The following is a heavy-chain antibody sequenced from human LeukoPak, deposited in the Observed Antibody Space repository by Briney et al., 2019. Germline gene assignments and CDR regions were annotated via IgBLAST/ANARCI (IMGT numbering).Heavy chain of an antibody. V-gene: IGHV3-30*04. CDR1: GFAFSSYA. Sequence: GGSLRLSCAASGFAFSSYAMHWVRQAPGKGLEWVAIISYDAITEDYSDSVKGRFSISRDNFKNTLFLQMNGLRDEDTAVYYCAREGGGFDYWGQGTLVTVSS. D-gene: IGHD2-15*01. CDR2: ISYDAITE. J-gene: IGHJ4*02. CDR3: AREGGGFDY.